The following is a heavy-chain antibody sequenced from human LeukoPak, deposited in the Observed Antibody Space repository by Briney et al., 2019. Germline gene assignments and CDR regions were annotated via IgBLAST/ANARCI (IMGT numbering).Heavy chain of an antibody. CDR3: AKGSGWYSRHYFDY. CDR1: GGSFSGYY. J-gene: IGHJ4*02. D-gene: IGHD6-19*01. CDR2: ISGSGGST. Sequence: PSETLSLTCAVYGGSFSGYYWSWIRQPPGKGLEWVSAISGSGGSTYYADSVKGRFTISRDNSKNTLYLQMNSLRAEDTAVYYCAKGSGWYSRHYFDYWGQGTLVTVSS. V-gene: IGHV3-23*01.